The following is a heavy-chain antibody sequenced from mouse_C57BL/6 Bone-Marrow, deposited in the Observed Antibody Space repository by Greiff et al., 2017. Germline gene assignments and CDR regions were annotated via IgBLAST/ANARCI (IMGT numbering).Heavy chain of an antibody. D-gene: IGHD3-2*02. CDR2: IYPRSGNT. CDR1: GYTFTSYG. V-gene: IGHV1-81*01. CDR3: ASPSGSSGYAMDY. J-gene: IGHJ4*01. Sequence: QVQLKQSGAELARPGASVKLSCKASGYTFTSYGISWVKQRTGQGLEWIGEIYPRSGNTYYNEKFKGKATLTADKSSSTAYMELRSLTSEDSSVYSCASPSGSSGYAMDYWGQGTSVTVSS.